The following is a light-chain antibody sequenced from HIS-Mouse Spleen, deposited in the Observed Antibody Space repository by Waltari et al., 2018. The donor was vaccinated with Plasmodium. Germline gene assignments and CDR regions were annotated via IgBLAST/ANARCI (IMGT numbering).Light chain of an antibody. CDR1: KSISSY. CDR2: AAS. CDR3: QQNYNTWT. Sequence: DIQMTKSPSSLSASVGDRVTITCRASKSISSYLNWYQQKPGKAPKLLIYAASSLQSGVPSRFSGSGSGTDFTLTISSLQPEDFATYYCQQNYNTWTFGQGTKVEIK. J-gene: IGKJ1*01. V-gene: IGKV1-39*01.